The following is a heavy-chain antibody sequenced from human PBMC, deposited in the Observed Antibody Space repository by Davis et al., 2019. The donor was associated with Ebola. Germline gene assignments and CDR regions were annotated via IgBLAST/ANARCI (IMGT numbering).Heavy chain of an antibody. CDR1: GFTFINAW. D-gene: IGHD3-9*01. J-gene: IGHJ4*02. CDR3: STGFLQYFDSLLGGALDDY. Sequence: GESLKISCAASGFTFINAWMNWVRQAPGKGLEWVGRIKTNTDGGTADYAAPVKGRFTISRDDSKNMLYLQMNSLESDDTAVYYCSTGFLQYFDSLLGGALDDYWGQGTLVTVSS. CDR2: IKTNTDGGTA. V-gene: IGHV3-15*01.